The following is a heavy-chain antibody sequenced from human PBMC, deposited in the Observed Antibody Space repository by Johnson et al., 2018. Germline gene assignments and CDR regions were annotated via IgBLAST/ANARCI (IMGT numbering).Heavy chain of an antibody. CDR1: GFTFSSYG. V-gene: IGHV3-33*01. CDR2: IWYDGSNK. J-gene: IGHJ3*02. D-gene: IGHD6-13*01. Sequence: VQLVESGGGVVQPGRSLRLSCAASGFTFSSYGMHWVRQAPGKGLEWVAVIWYDGSNKYYADSVKGRFTISRDNSKKPLYLQMNSLRAEDTAVYYCARGSCSDFLVIAAAEGDAFDIWGQGTMVTVSS. CDR3: ARGSCSDFLVIAAAEGDAFDI.